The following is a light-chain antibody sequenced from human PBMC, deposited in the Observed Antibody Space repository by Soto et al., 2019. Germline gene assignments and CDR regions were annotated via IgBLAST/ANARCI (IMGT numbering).Light chain of an antibody. CDR1: TSDVGGYNL. V-gene: IGLV2-23*01. CDR3: CSYASSSSYV. J-gene: IGLJ1*01. CDR2: EGT. Sequence: QSVLTQPASVSGSPGQSITISCSGTTSDVGGYNLVSWYQQHTAKAPKLLIYEGTQRPSGVSSRFSGSKSGNTASLTIPGLQAEDEADYYCCSYASSSSYVFGTGTKVTVL.